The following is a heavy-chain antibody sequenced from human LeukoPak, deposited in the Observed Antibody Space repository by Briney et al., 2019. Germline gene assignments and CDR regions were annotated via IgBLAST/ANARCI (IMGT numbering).Heavy chain of an antibody. CDR3: AREPPSTVRFGSGRLRGPHFDY. J-gene: IGHJ4*02. CDR2: INPNSGGT. D-gene: IGHD4-11*01. Sequence: GASVTVSCTASGYTFTNYYMHWVRQAPGQGLEWMGWINPNSGGTNYAQKFQGWVTMTRDTSISTAYMELSRLRSDDTAVYYCAREPPSTVRFGSGRLRGPHFDYWGQGTLVTVSS. V-gene: IGHV1-2*04. CDR1: GYTFTNYY.